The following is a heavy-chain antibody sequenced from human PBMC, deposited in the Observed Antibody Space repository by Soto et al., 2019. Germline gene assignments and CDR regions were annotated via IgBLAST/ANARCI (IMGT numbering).Heavy chain of an antibody. J-gene: IGHJ6*02. CDR3: ARAGGSCSGPSCTQKYFYGMDV. V-gene: IGHV3-74*01. Sequence: EVQLVESGGGLVQRGGSLRVSCAASGFTFSRFWMQWVRQAPGMGLVWVSRINSAGSSTNYADSVKGRFTISRDNAKKTLYLQMDGLRVEATAVYYCARAGGSCSGPSCTQKYFYGMDVWGQGTTVTVSS. CDR2: INSAGSST. CDR1: GFTFSRFW. D-gene: IGHD2-15*01.